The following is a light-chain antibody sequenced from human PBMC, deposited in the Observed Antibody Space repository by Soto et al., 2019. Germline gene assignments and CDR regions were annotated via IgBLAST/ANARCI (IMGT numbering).Light chain of an antibody. J-gene: IGLJ1*01. CDR2: DNS. CDR3: QSYDSSLSGSFV. CDR1: SSNIGADYG. V-gene: IGLV1-40*01. Sequence: TPPPSVSGAPGQRVTISCTGSSSNIGADYGVHWYQQLPGTAPKLLIYDNSNRPSGVPDRFSGSKSGTSASLAITGLQAEDEADYYCQSYDSSLSGSFVFGAGTKVT.